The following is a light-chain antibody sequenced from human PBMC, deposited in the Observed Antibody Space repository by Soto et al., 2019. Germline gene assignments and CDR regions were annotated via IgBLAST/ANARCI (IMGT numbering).Light chain of an antibody. Sequence: DIQMTQSPSSLSASVGDRVTITCRASQSISTDLNWYQQKPGKAPNLLIYTASSLQSGVPSRFSGSRSGTDFTLTISSLHPEDFATYYCQQSYSTSWTFGQGTKVEIK. CDR2: TAS. CDR3: QQSYSTSWT. J-gene: IGKJ1*01. V-gene: IGKV1-39*01. CDR1: QSISTD.